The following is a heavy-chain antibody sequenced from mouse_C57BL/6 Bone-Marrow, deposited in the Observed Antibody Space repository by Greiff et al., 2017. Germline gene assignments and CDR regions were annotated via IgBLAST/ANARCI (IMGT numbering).Heavy chain of an antibody. Sequence: QVQLQQPGAELVMPGASVKLSCKASGYTFTSYWMHWVKQRPGQGLEWIGEIDPSDSYTNYNQKFKGKSTLTVDKSSSTAYMQLSSLTSEDSAVYYCASCDYDGAYWGQGTLVTVSA. CDR3: ASCDYDGAY. J-gene: IGHJ3*01. CDR1: GYTFTSYW. CDR2: IDPSDSYT. D-gene: IGHD2-4*01. V-gene: IGHV1-69*01.